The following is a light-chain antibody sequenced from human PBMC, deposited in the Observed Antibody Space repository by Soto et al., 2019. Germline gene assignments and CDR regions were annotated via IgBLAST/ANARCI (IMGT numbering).Light chain of an antibody. V-gene: IGKV3-11*01. CDR3: QQRSDWPT. Sequence: EIVLTQSPATLSLSPGERATLSCRASQSIGSFLAWYQQEPGQAPRLLIYDKSNRTTGIPARFSGSVSETDFTLTISRLEPEDSAVYYCQQRSDWPTFGQGTKVEIK. J-gene: IGKJ2*01. CDR2: DKS. CDR1: QSIGSF.